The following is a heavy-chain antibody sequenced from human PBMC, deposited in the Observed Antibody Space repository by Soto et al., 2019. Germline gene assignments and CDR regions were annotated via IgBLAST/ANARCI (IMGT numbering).Heavy chain of an antibody. V-gene: IGHV4-59*08. J-gene: IGHJ4*02. CDR2: IYYSGST. Sequence: QVQLQESGPGLVKPSETLSLTCTVSGGSISSYYWSWIRQPPGKGLEWIGYIYYSGSTNYNPSLXRRAXIXIDTSNNQFSLKLRSVTAADTAVYYCASRWGAAFDYWGQGTLVTVSS. CDR3: ASRWGAAFDY. D-gene: IGHD1-26*01. CDR1: GGSISSYY.